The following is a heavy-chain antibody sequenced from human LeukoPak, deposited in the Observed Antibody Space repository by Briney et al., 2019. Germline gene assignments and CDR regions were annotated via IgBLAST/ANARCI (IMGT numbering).Heavy chain of an antibody. CDR3: AREIPDAFDI. V-gene: IGHV4-34*01. D-gene: IGHD2-2*01. CDR2: IYHSGST. Sequence: SVTLSLTCAVYGGSFSGYYWSWIRQPPGKGLEWIGSIYHSGSTYYNPSLKSRVTISVDTSKNQFSLKLSSVTAADTAVYYCAREIPDAFDIWGQGTMVTVSS. CDR1: GGSFSGYY. J-gene: IGHJ3*02.